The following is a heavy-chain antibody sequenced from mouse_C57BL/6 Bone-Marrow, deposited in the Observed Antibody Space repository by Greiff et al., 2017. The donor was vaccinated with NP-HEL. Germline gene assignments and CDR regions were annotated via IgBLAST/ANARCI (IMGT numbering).Heavy chain of an antibody. CDR3: AREGNYSYWYFDV. D-gene: IGHD2-1*01. J-gene: IGHJ1*03. Sequence: EVMLVESGGGLVKPGGSLKLSCAASGFTFSDYGMHWVRQAPEKGLEWVAYISSGSSTIYYADTVKGRFTISRDNAKNTLFLQMTSLRSEDTAMYYCAREGNYSYWYFDVWGTGTTVTVSS. CDR2: ISSGSSTI. CDR1: GFTFSDYG. V-gene: IGHV5-17*01.